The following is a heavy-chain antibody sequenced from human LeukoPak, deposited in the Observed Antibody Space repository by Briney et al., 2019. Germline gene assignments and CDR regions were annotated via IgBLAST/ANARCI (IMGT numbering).Heavy chain of an antibody. CDR1: GFTFSSYE. CDR3: ARDSLMGATPPFDY. Sequence: GGSLRLSCAASGFTFSSYEMNWVRQAPGKGLEWVSYISSSGSTIYYADSVKGRFTISRDNAKNSLYLQMNSLRAEDTAVYYCARDSLMGATPPFDYWGQGTLVTVSS. CDR2: ISSSGSTI. J-gene: IGHJ4*02. V-gene: IGHV3-48*03. D-gene: IGHD1-26*01.